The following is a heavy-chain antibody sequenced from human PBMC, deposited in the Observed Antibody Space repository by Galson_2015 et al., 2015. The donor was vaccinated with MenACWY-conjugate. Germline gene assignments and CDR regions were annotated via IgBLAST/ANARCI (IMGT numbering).Heavy chain of an antibody. V-gene: IGHV5-51*01. CDR3: ATGGITGTTTNYFDF. CDR2: IYPGNSDT. CDR1: GYIFTTYW. D-gene: IGHD1-1*01. J-gene: IGHJ4*02. Sequence: QSGAEVKKPGESLKISCKGSGYIFTTYWLGWVRQMPGKGLEWMGIIYPGNSDTRYSPSFQGQVTISVDRSISTAYLQWSSLRASDTAIYYCATGGITGTTTNYFDFWGQGTLVSVSS.